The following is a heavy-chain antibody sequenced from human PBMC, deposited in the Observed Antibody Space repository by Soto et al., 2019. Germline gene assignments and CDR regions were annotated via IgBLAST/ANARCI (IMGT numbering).Heavy chain of an antibody. V-gene: IGHV1-46*01. CDR3: ARESLQYAGMDG. J-gene: IGHJ6*02. CDR1: GYTFTSFY. CDR2: INPTRGAT. Sequence: GASVKVSCKASGYTFTSFYIHWLRQAPGQGLEWMGVINPTRGATTYPQKFQGRFTMTMDTSTSTVYMDLWGLRFEDTAVYYCARESLQYAGMDGWGQGTTVTVSS. D-gene: IGHD2-2*01.